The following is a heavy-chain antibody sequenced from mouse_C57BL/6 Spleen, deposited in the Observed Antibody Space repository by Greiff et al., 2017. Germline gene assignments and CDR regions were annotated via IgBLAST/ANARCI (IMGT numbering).Heavy chain of an antibody. J-gene: IGHJ3*01. CDR1: GYSFTDYN. V-gene: IGHV1-22*01. CDR3: ARTGPVWCAY. Sequence: VQLQQSGPELVKPGASVKMSCKASGYSFTDYNMHWVKQSHGKSLEWIGYINPNNGGTSSNQKFKGKATLTVNKSSSTAYMALRSLTSEYSSVYYCARTGPVWCAYWGQGPLVTVSA. CDR2: INPNNGGT. D-gene: IGHD4-1*01.